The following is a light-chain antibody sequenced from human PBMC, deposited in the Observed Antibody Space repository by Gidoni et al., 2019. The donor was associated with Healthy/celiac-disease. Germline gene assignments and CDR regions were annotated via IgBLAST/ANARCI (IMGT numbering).Light chain of an antibody. CDR3: QQSYSTLMYT. J-gene: IGKJ2*01. CDR2: ATS. V-gene: IGKV1-39*01. CDR1: QSISSY. Sequence: SSLSASVGDRVTITCRASQSISSYLNWYQQKPGKAPQLLIYATSSLQSGVPSRFSGSGSGTDFTLTISSLQPEDFATYYCQQSYSTLMYTFGQGTKLEIK.